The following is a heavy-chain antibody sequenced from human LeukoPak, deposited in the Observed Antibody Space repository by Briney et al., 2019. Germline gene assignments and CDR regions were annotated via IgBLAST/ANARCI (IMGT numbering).Heavy chain of an antibody. Sequence: GAPVKVSGKASGGTFSSYAISWVRQAPGQGLEWMGGNIPIFGTANYAQKFQGRVTITADESTSTAYMELSSLRSEDTAMYYCARAKGYCSGGSCYSPVEPWGQGTLVTVSS. CDR1: GGTFSSYA. V-gene: IGHV1-69*13. D-gene: IGHD2-15*01. J-gene: IGHJ5*02. CDR2: NIPIFGTA. CDR3: ARAKGYCSGGSCYSPVEP.